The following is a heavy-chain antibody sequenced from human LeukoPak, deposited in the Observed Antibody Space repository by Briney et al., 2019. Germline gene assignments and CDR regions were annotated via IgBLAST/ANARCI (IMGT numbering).Heavy chain of an antibody. Sequence: HPGGSLRLSCAASGFTFSSYAVYWVRQAPRKGLEWVSSNSGGSTYYADSVKGRFTISRDNSKNTLYLQMNSLRAEDTAVYYCAKDLGSSGWYIDYWGQGTLVTVSS. CDR2: NSGGST. J-gene: IGHJ4*02. CDR1: GFTFSSYA. D-gene: IGHD6-19*01. CDR3: AKDLGSSGWYIDY. V-gene: IGHV3-23*01.